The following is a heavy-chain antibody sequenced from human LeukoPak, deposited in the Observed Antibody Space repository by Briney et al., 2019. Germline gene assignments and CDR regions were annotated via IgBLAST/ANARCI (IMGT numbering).Heavy chain of an antibody. V-gene: IGHV3-7*01. CDR1: GFTFSSHW. Sequence: GGSLRLSCAASGFTFSSHWMTWVRQAPGKGLEWVANIKADGSEKYHVDSVKGRFTISRDNAKNSLYLQMNSLRAEDTAVYHCVRGGIAAAGTGDYWGQGALVTVSS. CDR3: VRGGIAAAGTGDY. CDR2: IKADGSEK. D-gene: IGHD6-13*01. J-gene: IGHJ4*02.